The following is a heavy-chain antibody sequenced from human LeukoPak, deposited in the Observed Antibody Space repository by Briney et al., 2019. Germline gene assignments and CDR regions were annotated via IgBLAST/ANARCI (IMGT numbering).Heavy chain of an antibody. CDR3: AREGPVKVRYYYGMDV. CDR1: GGSISSYY. V-gene: IGHV4-4*07. J-gene: IGHJ6*02. Sequence: SETLSLTCTVSGGSISSYYWSWIRQPVGRGLEWIGRIYTSGSTNYNPSLKSRVTMSVDTSKNQFSLKLSSVTAADTAVYYCAREGPVKVRYYYGMDVWGQGTTVTVSS. D-gene: IGHD3-16*02. CDR2: IYTSGST.